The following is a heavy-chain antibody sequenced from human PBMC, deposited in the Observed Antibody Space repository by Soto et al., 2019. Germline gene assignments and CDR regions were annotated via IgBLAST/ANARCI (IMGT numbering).Heavy chain of an antibody. CDR1: GYTFTSYY. V-gene: IGHV1-46*01. J-gene: IGHJ5*02. D-gene: IGHD1-26*01. CDR3: AGVTIVGATNMSPWFDA. Sequence: ASVKVSCKASGYTFTSYYMHWVRQAPGQGLEWMGIINPSGGSTSYAQKFQGRVTMTRDTSTSTVYMELSSLRSEDTAVYYCAGVTIVGATNMSPWFDAWGQGTLVTVSS. CDR2: INPSGGST.